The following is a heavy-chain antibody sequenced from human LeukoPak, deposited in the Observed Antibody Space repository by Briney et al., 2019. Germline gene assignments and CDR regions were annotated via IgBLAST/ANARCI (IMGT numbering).Heavy chain of an antibody. CDR1: GFTFSSYA. D-gene: IGHD5-12*01. CDR2: IRYDGSNK. Sequence: GGSLRLSCAASGFTFSSYAMSWVRQAPGKGLEWVAFIRYDGSNKYYADSVKGRFTISRDNSKNTLYLQMNSLRAEDTAVYYCAKVGVSPRLDWFDPWGQGTLVTVSS. V-gene: IGHV3-30*02. J-gene: IGHJ5*02. CDR3: AKVGVSPRLDWFDP.